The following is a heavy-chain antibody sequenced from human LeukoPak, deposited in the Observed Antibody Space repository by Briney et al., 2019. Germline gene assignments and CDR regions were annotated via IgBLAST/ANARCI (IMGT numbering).Heavy chain of an antibody. CDR1: GFTVSRNY. V-gene: IGHV3-53*01. Sequence: LGGSLILSCAASGFTVSRNYMTWVRQAPGKGLEWVSVVYSNNSTYYADSVKGRFTISRDSSNNTLYLQMNSLRVQDTAIYYCARGINMMIVAPGYWGQGTLVTVSS. J-gene: IGHJ4*02. CDR2: VYSNNST. CDR3: ARGINMMIVAPGY. D-gene: IGHD3-22*01.